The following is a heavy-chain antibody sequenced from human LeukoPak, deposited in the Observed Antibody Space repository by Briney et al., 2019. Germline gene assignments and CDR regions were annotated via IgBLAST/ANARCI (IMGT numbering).Heavy chain of an antibody. CDR2: IYTSGST. CDR1: GGSISSGSYY. D-gene: IGHD6-6*01. V-gene: IGHV4-61*02. Sequence: SETLSLTCTVSGGSISSGSYYWNWIRQPAWKGLEWIGRIYTSGSTNYNPSLKSRVTILVDTSKKQFSLKLSSVTAADTAVYYCASEFSSSTCAFDVWGQGTMVTVSS. J-gene: IGHJ3*01. CDR3: ASEFSSSTCAFDV.